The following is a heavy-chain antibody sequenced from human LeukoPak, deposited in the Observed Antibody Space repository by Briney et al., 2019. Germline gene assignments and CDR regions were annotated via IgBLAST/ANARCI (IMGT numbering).Heavy chain of an antibody. CDR1: GFTFSNFV. V-gene: IGHV3-23*01. D-gene: IGHD3-3*01. Sequence: GGSLRLSCAVSGFTFSNFVMSWVRQAPGKGLEWVSIISGSGGSTYYADSVKGRLTISRDNSKNTLYLQLNSLRAEDTALYYCAKGFAFGAGDTYYFDYWGQGTLVTVSS. CDR2: ISGSGGST. J-gene: IGHJ4*02. CDR3: AKGFAFGAGDTYYFDY.